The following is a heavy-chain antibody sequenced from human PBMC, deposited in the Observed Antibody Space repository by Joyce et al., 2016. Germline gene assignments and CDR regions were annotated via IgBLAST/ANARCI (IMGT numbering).Heavy chain of an antibody. J-gene: IGHJ4*02. Sequence: QLQLQESGPRLVKPSETLSLICTVSNDSVSTNNFYWGWIRQPPGKGLEWIGSISYGESTYYNPSLKSRVTISVDPSQNQYSLKVKSVTAADTAVYYCAGDNAPMIGGYWGQGTLVTVSS. CDR1: NDSVSTNNFY. D-gene: IGHD3-10*02. CDR3: AGDNAPMIGGY. V-gene: IGHV4-39*07. CDR2: ISYGEST.